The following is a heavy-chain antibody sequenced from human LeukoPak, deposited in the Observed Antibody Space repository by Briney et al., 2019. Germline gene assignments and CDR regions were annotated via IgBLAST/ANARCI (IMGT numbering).Heavy chain of an antibody. Sequence: GGSLRLSCAASGFTFSSYAMSWVRQAPGKGLEWVSAISGSGGSTYYADSVKGRFTISRDNSKNTLYLQMNSLSAEDTAVYYCAKDQSRGDCYDYWGQGTLVTVSS. CDR2: ISGSGGST. CDR1: GFTFSSYA. CDR3: AKDQSRGDCYDY. D-gene: IGHD2-15*01. V-gene: IGHV3-23*01. J-gene: IGHJ4*02.